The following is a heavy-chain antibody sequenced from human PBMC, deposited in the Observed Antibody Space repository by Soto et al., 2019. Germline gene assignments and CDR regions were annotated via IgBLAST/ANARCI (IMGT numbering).Heavy chain of an antibody. CDR2: IYYSGST. D-gene: IGHD3-9*01. J-gene: IGHJ4*02. V-gene: IGHV4-59*01. CDR3: ARAQRYFDILTGSYYFDY. Sequence: PSETLSLTCTVSGGSISSYYWSWIRQPPGKGLEWIGYIYYSGSTNYNPSLKSRVTISVDTSKNQFSLKLSSVTAADTAVYYCARAQRYFDILTGSYYFDYWGQGTLVTVSS. CDR1: GGSISSYY.